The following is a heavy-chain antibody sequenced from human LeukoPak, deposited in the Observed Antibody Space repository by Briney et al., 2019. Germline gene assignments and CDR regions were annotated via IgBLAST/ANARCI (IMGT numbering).Heavy chain of an antibody. CDR2: ISVYKGNT. D-gene: IGHD6-6*01. J-gene: IGHJ4*02. CDR3: GRSMDSSTSRLIEY. V-gene: IGHV1-18*01. CDR1: GYTFTSYG. Sequence: ASVKVSCKASGYTFTSYGISWVRQAPGQGLEWMGWISVYKGNTNYAQKLQGRVTMTTDTSTSTVYMELRSLRSDDTAVYYCGRSMDSSTSRLIEYWGQGTLVTVSP.